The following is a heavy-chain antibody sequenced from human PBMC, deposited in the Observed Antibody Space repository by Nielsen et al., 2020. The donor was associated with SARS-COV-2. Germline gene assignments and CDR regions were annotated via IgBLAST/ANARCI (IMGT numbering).Heavy chain of an antibody. Sequence: SETLSLTCTVSGGPLSSIFSSWAWIRQPPGKGLEWIGSINYSENTYYNPSLKSRVTISVDTSKNRISLKLKSVTAADTAEYYCARGDGLGSFFDYWGQGTLVTVSS. J-gene: IGHJ4*01. V-gene: IGHV4-39*07. CDR2: INYSENT. CDR3: ARGDGLGSFFDY. D-gene: IGHD3-16*01. CDR1: GGPLSSIFSS.